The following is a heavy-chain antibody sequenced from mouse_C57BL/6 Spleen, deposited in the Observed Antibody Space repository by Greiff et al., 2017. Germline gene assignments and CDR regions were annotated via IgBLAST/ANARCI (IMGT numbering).Heavy chain of an antibody. Sequence: EVKLEESGPGLVKPSQSLSLTCSVTGYSITSGYYWNWIRQFPGNKLEWMGYISYDGSNNYNPSLKNRISITRDTSKNQFFLKLNSVTTEDTATYYCASLYDGYHGYFDVWGTGTTVTVSS. CDR3: ASLYDGYHGYFDV. CDR2: ISYDGSN. D-gene: IGHD2-3*01. CDR1: GYSITSGYY. J-gene: IGHJ1*03. V-gene: IGHV3-6*01.